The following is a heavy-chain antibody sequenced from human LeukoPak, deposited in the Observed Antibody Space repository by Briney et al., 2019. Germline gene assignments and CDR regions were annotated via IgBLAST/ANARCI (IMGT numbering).Heavy chain of an antibody. CDR2: FSNSGET. Sequence: PGGSLRLSCAASGFTFSTYAMAWVRQAPGKGPEWVSAFSNSGETHYADSVKGRFTISRDNSKNTLYLQMNSLRADDTALYYCAKDLRLSVGTSPFDYWGQGTLVTVSS. J-gene: IGHJ4*02. CDR1: GFTFSTYA. CDR3: AKDLRLSVGTSPFDY. V-gene: IGHV3-23*01. D-gene: IGHD4-23*01.